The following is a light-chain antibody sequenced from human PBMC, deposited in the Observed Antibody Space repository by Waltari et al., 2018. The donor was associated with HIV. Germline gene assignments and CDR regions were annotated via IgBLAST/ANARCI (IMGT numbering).Light chain of an antibody. CDR3: QQRGNWPVT. CDR2: DAS. Sequence: ETVPTQSPATLSLSPGDRATLSCWANQNVDYYLSWYQQTPGQAPRLLIYDASHRAAGVPARFSGSGSGRDFTLTISSLEPEDFGIYYCQQRGNWPVTFGQGTRLDI. J-gene: IGKJ5*01. V-gene: IGKV3-11*02. CDR1: QNVDYY.